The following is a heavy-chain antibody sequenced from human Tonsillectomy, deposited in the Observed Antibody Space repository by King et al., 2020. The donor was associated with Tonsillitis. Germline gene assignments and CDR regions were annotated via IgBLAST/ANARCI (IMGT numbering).Heavy chain of an antibody. D-gene: IGHD3-10*01. CDR1: GYRFSNYW. V-gene: IGHV5-51*01. CDR3: ARRDGSGSYYSIDY. CDR2: INPEDSDT. Sequence: VQLVESGAEVKKPGESLKISCKGSGYRFSNYWIGWVRQKAGKGLEWMVIINPEDSDTRYSPSFQGQVTISADNSISTASLQWSSLKASDSAMYYCARRDGSGSYYSIDYWGQGTLVTVSS. J-gene: IGHJ4*02.